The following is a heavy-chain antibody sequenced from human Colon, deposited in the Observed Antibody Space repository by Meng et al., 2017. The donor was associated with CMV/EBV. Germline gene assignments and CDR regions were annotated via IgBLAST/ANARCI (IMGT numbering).Heavy chain of an antibody. CDR3: AKTIAPGTLARPFDP. CDR1: GFTFSNYW. CDR2: ISGNGINT. Sequence: GESLKISCVASGFTFSNYWMSWVRQAPGKGLEWVALISGNGINTYYADSVKGRFTVSRDNSKNTVYLQMNRLRAEDTAVYFCAKTIAPGTLARPFDPWGQGTLVTVSS. V-gene: IGHV3-23*01. J-gene: IGHJ5*02. D-gene: IGHD6-6*01.